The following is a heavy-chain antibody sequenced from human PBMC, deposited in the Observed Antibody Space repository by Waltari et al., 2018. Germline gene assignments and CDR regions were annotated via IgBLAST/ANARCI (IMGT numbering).Heavy chain of an antibody. CDR1: GFTFSSYD. CDR3: ARDLGYSYGSTTNYGMDV. CDR2: IGTAGDT. J-gene: IGHJ6*02. Sequence: EVQLLESGGGLVQPGGSLRLSCAASGFTFSSYDMHWVRQATGKGLEWVSAIGTAGDTYYPGSVKGRFTISRENAKNSLYLQMNSLRAEDTAVYYCARDLGYSYGSTTNYGMDVWGQGTTVTVSS. D-gene: IGHD5-18*01. V-gene: IGHV3-13*01.